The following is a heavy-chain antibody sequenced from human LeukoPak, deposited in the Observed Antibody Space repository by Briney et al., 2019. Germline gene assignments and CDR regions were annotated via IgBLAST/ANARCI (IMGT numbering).Heavy chain of an antibody. CDR2: IYYTGNT. D-gene: IGHD3-10*01. V-gene: IGHV4-39*01. J-gene: IGHJ4*02. Sequence: SETLSLTCTASGGSVSSSDYYWGWIRQPPGKGLEWIGSIYYTGNTYYNPSLKSRVTVSVDTSKNQFSLKLSSVTAADTAVYYCARTPGHGEFSSGYVKYWGQGTLVTVSS. CDR3: ARTPGHGEFSSGYVKY. CDR1: GGSVSSSDYY.